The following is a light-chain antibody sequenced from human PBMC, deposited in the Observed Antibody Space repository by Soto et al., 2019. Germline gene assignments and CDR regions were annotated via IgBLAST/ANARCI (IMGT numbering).Light chain of an antibody. Sequence: EIVLTQSPATLSLSPGARATLSCRASQSVSSYLAWYQQTPGQAPRLLIYDASNRATGIPARFSGSGSGTDFTLTISSLEPEDFAVYYCQQRSNWPGTFGQGTKVDI. J-gene: IGKJ1*01. CDR1: QSVSSY. CDR3: QQRSNWPGT. V-gene: IGKV3-11*01. CDR2: DAS.